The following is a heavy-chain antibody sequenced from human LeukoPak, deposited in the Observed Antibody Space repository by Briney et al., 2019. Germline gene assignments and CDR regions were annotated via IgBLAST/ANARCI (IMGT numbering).Heavy chain of an antibody. V-gene: IGHV1-69*04. Sequence: SVKVSCKASGGTFITYAISWVRQAPGQGLEWMGRIIPILGITNYAQKFQGRVTITADKSTNTAYMELSNLRSEDTAVYYCARDLIAAEGLDPWGQGTLVTVSS. CDR2: IIPILGIT. CDR1: GGTFITYA. D-gene: IGHD6-13*01. CDR3: ARDLIAAEGLDP. J-gene: IGHJ5*02.